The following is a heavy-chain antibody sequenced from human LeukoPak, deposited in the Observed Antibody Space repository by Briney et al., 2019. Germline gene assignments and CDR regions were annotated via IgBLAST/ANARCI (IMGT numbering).Heavy chain of an antibody. CDR2: IYYSGST. D-gene: IGHD3-3*01. J-gene: IGHJ6*03. CDR1: GGSISPYY. CDR3: ARVYYDFWSVGYYYYYMDV. Sequence: SETLSLTCTVSGGSISPYYWSWIRQPPGKGLEWIGYIYYSGSTNYNPSLKSRVTISVDTSKNQFSLKLSSVTAADTAVYYCARVYYDFWSVGYYYYYMDVWGKGTTVTVSS. V-gene: IGHV4-59*01.